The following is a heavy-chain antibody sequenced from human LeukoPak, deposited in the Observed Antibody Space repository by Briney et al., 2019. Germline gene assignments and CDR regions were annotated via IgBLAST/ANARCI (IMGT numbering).Heavy chain of an antibody. J-gene: IGHJ4*02. D-gene: IGHD3-9*01. Sequence: GGSLRLSCAASGFTFSSYNMNWVRQAPGKGLEWVSYITSSSSTIYYADSVKGRLTISRDNAKNSLYLQMNSLRAEDTAVYYCARADRYYDVFTGKMGDYWGQGTLVTVSS. CDR3: ARADRYYDVFTGKMGDY. CDR2: ITSSSSTI. V-gene: IGHV3-48*01. CDR1: GFTFSSYN.